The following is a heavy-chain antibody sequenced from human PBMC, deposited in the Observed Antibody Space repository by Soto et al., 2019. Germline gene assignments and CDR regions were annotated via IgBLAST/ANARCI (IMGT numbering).Heavy chain of an antibody. V-gene: IGHV1-46*03. Sequence: GASVKVSCKASGYTFTSYYMHWVRQAPGQGLEWMGIINPSGGSTSYAQKFQGRVTMTRDTSTSTVYMELSSLRSEDTAVYYCAGAYWSGGSCYSENWFDPWGQATLVTVSS. D-gene: IGHD2-15*01. CDR2: INPSGGST. CDR3: AGAYWSGGSCYSENWFDP. J-gene: IGHJ5*02. CDR1: GYTFTSYY.